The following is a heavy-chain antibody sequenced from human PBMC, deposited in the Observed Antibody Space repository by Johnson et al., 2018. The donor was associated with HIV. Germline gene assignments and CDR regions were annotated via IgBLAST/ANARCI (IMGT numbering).Heavy chain of an antibody. Sequence: VQLVESGGGLVQPGGSLRRSCAASGFTVSSNYMNWVRQAPGKGLERVALLYSGGSTYYADSVKGRFTIPRDNSKNTPYLQMNSLRAEDTALYYCAKSTQATIARESGPYGAFDIWGQGTMVTVSS. D-gene: IGHD3-10*01. CDR2: LYSGGST. V-gene: IGHV3-66*02. J-gene: IGHJ3*02. CDR3: AKSTQATIARESGPYGAFDI. CDR1: GFTVSSNY.